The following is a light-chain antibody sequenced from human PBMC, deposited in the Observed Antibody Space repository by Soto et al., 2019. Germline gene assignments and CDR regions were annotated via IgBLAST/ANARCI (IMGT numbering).Light chain of an antibody. V-gene: IGKV1-8*01. CDR3: QQYYSYLALT. Sequence: AIQMTQSPSSLSASVGDRVTITCRASQGISSYLAWYQQKPGKAPKLLIYAASTLQSGVPSRFSGSGSGTDFTLTISCLQSEDFATYYCQQYYSYLALTFGGGTKVDIK. CDR2: AAS. CDR1: QGISSY. J-gene: IGKJ4*01.